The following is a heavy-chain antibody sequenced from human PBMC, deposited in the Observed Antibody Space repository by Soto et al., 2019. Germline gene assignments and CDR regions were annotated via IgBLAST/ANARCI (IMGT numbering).Heavy chain of an antibody. D-gene: IGHD2-15*01. CDR2: IFYSGST. CDR3: ARHLTYCSAGSCYSDFPYYGMDV. V-gene: IGHV4-39*01. Sequence: SETLSLTCTVSGGSISSSSYYWGWICQPPGKGLEWIGSIFYSGSTYYNPSLKSRVTISVDTSKNQFSLKLSSVTAADTAVYYCARHLTYCSAGSCYSDFPYYGMDVWGQGTTVT. J-gene: IGHJ6*02. CDR1: GGSISSSSYY.